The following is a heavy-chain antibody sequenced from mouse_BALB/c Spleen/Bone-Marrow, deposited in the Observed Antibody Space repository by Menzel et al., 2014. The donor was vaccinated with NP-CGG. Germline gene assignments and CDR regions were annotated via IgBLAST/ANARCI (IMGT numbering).Heavy chain of an antibody. CDR2: ISSDSGAI. CDR1: GFTFSSFG. CDR3: TRGGNWEDFDY. Sequence: EVKLVESGGGLVQPGGSRKLSCAASGFTFSSFGMHWVRQAPEKVLEWIAYISSDSGAIFYADTVKGRFTISRDNPKNTLFLQMTSLRSEDTAIYFCTRGGNWEDFDYWGQGTTLTVSS. J-gene: IGHJ2*01. V-gene: IGHV5-17*02. D-gene: IGHD4-1*01.